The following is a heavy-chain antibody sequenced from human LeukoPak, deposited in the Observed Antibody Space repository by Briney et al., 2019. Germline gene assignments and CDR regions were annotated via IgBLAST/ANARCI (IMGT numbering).Heavy chain of an antibody. J-gene: IGHJ4*02. CDR2: ISSSGSTT. CDR1: RFTFSSYS. Sequence: GGSLRLSCAASRFTFSSYSMNWIRQAPEKGLEWVSYISSSGSTTYYADSVKGRFTISRDNAKNSLYLQMNSLRAEDTAVYYCARGYCSGGSCYFDYWGQGTLVTVSS. V-gene: IGHV3-48*04. CDR3: ARGYCSGGSCYFDY. D-gene: IGHD2-15*01.